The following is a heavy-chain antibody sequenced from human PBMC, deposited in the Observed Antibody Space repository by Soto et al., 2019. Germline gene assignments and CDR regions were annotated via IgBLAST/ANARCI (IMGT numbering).Heavy chain of an antibody. J-gene: IGHJ5*02. Sequence: SETLSLTCTVSGGSISSSNYYWGWIRQPPGEGLEWIGSIYYSGSTSYNPSLKSRVTISVDTSKNQFSLKLSSVTAADTAVYYCATQEVGGSYVYTFDPWGQGTLVTVSS. CDR2: IYYSGST. CDR1: GGSISSSNYY. CDR3: ATQEVGGSYVYTFDP. D-gene: IGHD1-26*01. V-gene: IGHV4-39*01.